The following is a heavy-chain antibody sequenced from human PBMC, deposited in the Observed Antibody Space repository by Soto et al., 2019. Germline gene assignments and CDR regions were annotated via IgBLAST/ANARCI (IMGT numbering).Heavy chain of an antibody. CDR1: GGSISSGGYY. CDR3: ARDQYGDNWYFDL. V-gene: IGHV4-31*03. Sequence: QVQLQESGPGLVKPSQTLSLTCTVSGGSISSGGYYWSWIRQHPGKGLEWIGYIYYSGSTYYNPSLKSRVTISVDTSKNQFSLKLSSVTAADTPVYYCARDQYGDNWYFDLWGRGTLVTVSS. D-gene: IGHD4-17*01. CDR2: IYYSGST. J-gene: IGHJ2*01.